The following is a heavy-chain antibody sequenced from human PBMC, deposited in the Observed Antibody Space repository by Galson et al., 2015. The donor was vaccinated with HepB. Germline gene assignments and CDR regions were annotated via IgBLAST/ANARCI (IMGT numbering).Heavy chain of an antibody. CDR3: ARLTSSSSLFDY. D-gene: IGHD6-13*01. CDR1: GGSISSSSYY. V-gene: IGHV4-39*01. CDR2: IYYSGST. Sequence: ETLSLTCTVSGGSISSSSYYWGWIRQPPGKGLEWIGSIYYSGSTYYNPSLTSRVTISVDTSKNQFSLKLSSVTAADTAVYYCARLTSSSSLFDYWGQGTLVTVSS. J-gene: IGHJ4*02.